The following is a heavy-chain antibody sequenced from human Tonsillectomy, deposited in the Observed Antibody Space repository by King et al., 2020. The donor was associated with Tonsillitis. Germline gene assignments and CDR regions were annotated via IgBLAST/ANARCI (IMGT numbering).Heavy chain of an antibody. CDR1: GYIFNNYW. Sequence: VQLVQSGAEVKKPGESLRISCKGSGYIFNNYWINWVRQMPGKGLEWMGRIDPSDSHANYGPSFQGHVTISVDKSINTAFLQWSSLKSSDTAMYYCARPPSGCTSTSCYLYYWGQGTLVTVSS. CDR3: ARPPSGCTSTSCYLYY. D-gene: IGHD2-2*01. V-gene: IGHV5-10-1*03. J-gene: IGHJ4*02. CDR2: IDPSDSHA.